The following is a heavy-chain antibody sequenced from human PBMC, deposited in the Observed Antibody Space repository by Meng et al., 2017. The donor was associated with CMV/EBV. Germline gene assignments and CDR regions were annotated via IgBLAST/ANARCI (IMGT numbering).Heavy chain of an antibody. CDR1: GFTFSSYW. Sequence: GESLKISCAASGFTFSSYWMHWVRQAPGKGLVWVSRINSDGSSTSYADSVKGRFTISRDNAKNTLYLQMNSLSAEDTAVYYCAREVRDSSSWGYGMDVWGQGTTVTVSS. V-gene: IGHV3-74*01. CDR2: INSDGSST. CDR3: AREVRDSSSWGYGMDV. J-gene: IGHJ6*02. D-gene: IGHD6-13*01.